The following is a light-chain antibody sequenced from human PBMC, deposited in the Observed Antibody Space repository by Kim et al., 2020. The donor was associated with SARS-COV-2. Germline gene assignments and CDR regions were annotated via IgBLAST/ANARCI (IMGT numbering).Light chain of an antibody. CDR3: QLRTSWPFT. Sequence: SLSPGVNAALSCGASLSISVYLAWYQQKPDQAPRLFITDTVSGATGNPARFSGSGSGTDFTLTISSLEPEDFAVYYCQLRTSWPFTFGGGTKVDIK. J-gene: IGKJ4*01. V-gene: IGKV3-11*01. CDR1: LSISVY. CDR2: DTV.